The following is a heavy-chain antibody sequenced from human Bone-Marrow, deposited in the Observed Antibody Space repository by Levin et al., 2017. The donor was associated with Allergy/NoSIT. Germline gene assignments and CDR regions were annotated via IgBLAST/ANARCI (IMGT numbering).Heavy chain of an antibody. J-gene: IGHJ3*01. CDR1: GYTFSNYW. CDR3: ARRGPDFLPSETYTKPHGLDV. CDR2: IYPGDSET. V-gene: IGHV5-51*01. D-gene: IGHD2-2*02. Sequence: KAGGSLRLSCQGSGYTFSNYWLAWVRQRPGKGLEWMGIIYPGDSETVYSPSFQGLVTISADKSIDTIYLHWARLRASDTAIYYCARRGPDFLPSETYTKPHGLDVWGQGTVVSVSS.